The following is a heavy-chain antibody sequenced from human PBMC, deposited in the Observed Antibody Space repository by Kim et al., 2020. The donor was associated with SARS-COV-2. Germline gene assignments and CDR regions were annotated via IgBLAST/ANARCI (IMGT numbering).Heavy chain of an antibody. CDR2: IYGDGGT. J-gene: IGHJ4*02. D-gene: IGHD4-17*01. CDR3: GRASGYYGVDN. V-gene: IGHV3-53*01. Sequence: GGSLRLSCAVSGFNVSEKYVSWVRQAPGKGLDWVSGIYGDGGTYYTDSVRGRFTISRDGSKNTGYLQMNSLRADDTAVYYCGRASGYYGVDNWGQGTLVTVPS. CDR1: GFNVSEKY.